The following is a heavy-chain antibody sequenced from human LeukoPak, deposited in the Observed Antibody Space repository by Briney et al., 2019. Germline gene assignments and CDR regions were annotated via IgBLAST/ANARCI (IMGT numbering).Heavy chain of an antibody. D-gene: IGHD2-2*01. Sequence: GGSLRLSCAASGFTFSSYWMSWVRQAPGKGLEWLANIKQDGSEKYYVDSVKGRFTISRDNAKNSLYLQMNSLRAEDTAVYYCARARSTSLAEYFQHWGQGTLVTVSS. CDR3: ARARSTSLAEYFQH. V-gene: IGHV3-7*04. J-gene: IGHJ1*01. CDR2: IKQDGSEK. CDR1: GFTFSSYW.